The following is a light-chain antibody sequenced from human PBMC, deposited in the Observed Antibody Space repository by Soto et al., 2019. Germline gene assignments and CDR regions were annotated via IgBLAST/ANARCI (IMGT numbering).Light chain of an antibody. V-gene: IGKV3-20*01. CDR2: GSS. J-gene: IGKJ1*01. Sequence: EIVLTQSPGTLSLSPGESATLSCRASQTVGSDYVAWYQQRPGQPPSLLIYGSSSRATGIPNRFSGSGSGTDLTLTIRKLEPDAFALYYCQKYRTSTQTFGQGTKVEIK. CDR3: QKYRTSTQT. CDR1: QTVGSDY.